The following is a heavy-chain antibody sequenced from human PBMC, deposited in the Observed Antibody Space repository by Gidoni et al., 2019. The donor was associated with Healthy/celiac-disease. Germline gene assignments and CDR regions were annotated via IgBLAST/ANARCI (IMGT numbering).Heavy chain of an antibody. Sequence: EVQLVESGGGLVQPGGSLRLSCAASGFTVSSNYMSWVRQAPGKGLEWVSVIYSGGSTYYADSVKGRFTISRDNSKNTLYLQMNSLRAEDTAVYYCARDTPVDYYDSSGYYHGAFDIWGQGTMVTVSS. CDR2: IYSGGST. CDR3: ARDTPVDYYDSSGYYHGAFDI. CDR1: GFTVSSNY. V-gene: IGHV3-66*01. J-gene: IGHJ3*02. D-gene: IGHD3-22*01.